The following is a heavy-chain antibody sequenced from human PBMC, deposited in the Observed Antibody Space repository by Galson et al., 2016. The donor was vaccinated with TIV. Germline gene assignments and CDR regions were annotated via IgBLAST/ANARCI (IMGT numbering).Heavy chain of an antibody. Sequence: ETLSLTCTVSGDSINNYFWNWFRQSPGKGLEWIGDIYQSGSTNYNPSLKSRVTISIDTSKRQFSLKLYSVTAADAAIYYCARDKSRRGCFDPWGQGSLVTVSS. CDR1: GDSINNYF. J-gene: IGHJ5*02. CDR2: IYQSGST. V-gene: IGHV4-59*01. CDR3: ARDKSRRGCFDP.